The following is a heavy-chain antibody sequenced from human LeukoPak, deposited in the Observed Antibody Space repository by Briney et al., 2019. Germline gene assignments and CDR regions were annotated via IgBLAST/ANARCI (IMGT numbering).Heavy chain of an antibody. D-gene: IGHD2-2*01. Sequence: GGSLRLSCAGITFRSCAMTWVRQAPGKGLEGVSGISGSGADTYYADSVRGRFTVSRDNSNSTLYLQMNSLRAEDTAVYYCVKDRVPNAIWWGQGTLVTVSS. CDR3: VKDRVPNAIW. CDR1: GITFRSCA. CDR2: ISGSGADT. V-gene: IGHV3-23*01. J-gene: IGHJ4*02.